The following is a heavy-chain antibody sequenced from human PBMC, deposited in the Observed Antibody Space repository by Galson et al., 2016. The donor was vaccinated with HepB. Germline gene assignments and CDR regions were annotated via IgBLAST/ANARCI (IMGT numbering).Heavy chain of an antibody. CDR3: ARRGLYSTTFDY. D-gene: IGHD2/OR15-2a*01. CDR2: INWNGGST. Sequence: SLRLSCAASGFKFDDYGMSWVRQAPGKGLEWVSGINWNGGSTGYVDSVKGRLTISRDNAKNSLYLQMNSLRAEDTALYYCARRGLYSTTFDYWGQGTLVTVSS. V-gene: IGHV3-20*04. J-gene: IGHJ4*02. CDR1: GFKFDDYG.